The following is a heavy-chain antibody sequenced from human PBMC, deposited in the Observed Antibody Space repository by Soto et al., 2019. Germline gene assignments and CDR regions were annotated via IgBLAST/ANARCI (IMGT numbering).Heavy chain of an antibody. CDR3: ARDFGCSGVSCFHLGYYYYGMDV. J-gene: IGHJ6*02. CDR1: ADSVSSNSAA. Sequence: PSQNLSLTCAISADSVSSNSAAREWFRQSPSRGLEWLGRTYYRSKWYNDYAVSVKSRITINPDTSKNQFSLQLNSVTPEDTTVYYCARDFGCSGVSCFHLGYYYYGMDVWGQGTAFTVS. V-gene: IGHV6-1*01. D-gene: IGHD2-15*01. CDR2: TYYRSKWYN.